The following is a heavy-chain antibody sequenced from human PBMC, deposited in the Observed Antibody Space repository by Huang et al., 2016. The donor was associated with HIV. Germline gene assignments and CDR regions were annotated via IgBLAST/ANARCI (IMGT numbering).Heavy chain of an antibody. CDR1: GYTFTSYA. J-gene: IGHJ3*02. D-gene: IGHD3-10*01. CDR2: INAGNGNT. V-gene: IGHV1-3*01. CDR3: ARTGTNEAFDI. Sequence: QVQLVQSGAEVKKPGASVKVSCKASGYTFTSYAMHWVRQAPGQRLEGMGRINAGNGNTKDSQKFQGGVTITRDSSASTAYMELSSLRYEDTAVYYCARTGTNEAFDIWGQGTMVTVSS.